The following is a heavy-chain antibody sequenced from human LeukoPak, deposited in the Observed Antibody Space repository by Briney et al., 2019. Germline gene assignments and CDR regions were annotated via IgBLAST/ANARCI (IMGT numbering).Heavy chain of an antibody. CDR1: GYSFTSHW. CDR2: IYPGDSDT. Sequence: GGSLKISCKGSGYSFTSHWIGWGRPMPGKGLEWMGIIYPGDSDTRYSPSFQGQVTMSADKSISTAYLQWSSLKASDTAMYYCARRRIRDYYFDYWGQGTLVTVSS. J-gene: IGHJ4*02. CDR3: ARRRIRDYYFDY. V-gene: IGHV5-51*01. D-gene: IGHD2-15*01.